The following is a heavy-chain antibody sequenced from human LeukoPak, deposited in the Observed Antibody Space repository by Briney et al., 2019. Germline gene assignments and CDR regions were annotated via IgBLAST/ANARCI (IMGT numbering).Heavy chain of an antibody. Sequence: SETLLLTCTVSGYSLSSGYYWGCLRPPPWKELERIGSIYHSESSYYNPSIKSRVTISVDTTKNQFFLKLSSVTAADTAVYYCARVLVTRVYFDYWGQGTLVTVSS. J-gene: IGHJ4*02. V-gene: IGHV4-38-2*02. CDR1: GYSLSSGYY. D-gene: IGHD4-11*01. CDR3: ARVLVTRVYFDY. CDR2: IYHSESS.